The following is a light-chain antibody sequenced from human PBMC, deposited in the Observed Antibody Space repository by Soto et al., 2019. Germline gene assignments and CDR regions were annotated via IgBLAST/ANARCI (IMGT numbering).Light chain of an antibody. CDR2: GAS. CDR3: QQYNNWPRT. CDR1: QRVNIN. Sequence: EVAMAQTPVTLSLSPGERATLSCPASQRVNINLAWYKKTPGQAPRLLIYGASTRANGIPARFSGSGSGTEFTLTISSLQSEDFGVYYCQQYNNWPRTFGQGTKVDIK. V-gene: IGKV3-15*01. J-gene: IGKJ1*01.